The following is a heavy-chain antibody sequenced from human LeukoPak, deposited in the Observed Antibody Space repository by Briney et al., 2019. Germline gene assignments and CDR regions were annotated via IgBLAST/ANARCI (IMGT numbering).Heavy chain of an antibody. CDR2: IYYSGST. CDR1: GGSISSSSYY. D-gene: IGHD5-12*01. Sequence: SETLSLTCTVSGGSISSSSYYWGWIRQPPGKGLEWIGSIYYSGSTYYNPSLKSRVTISVDTFKNQFSLKLSSVTSADTAVYYCARDGRYEGFDPWGQGTLVTVSS. CDR3: ARDGRYEGFDP. J-gene: IGHJ5*02. V-gene: IGHV4-39*07.